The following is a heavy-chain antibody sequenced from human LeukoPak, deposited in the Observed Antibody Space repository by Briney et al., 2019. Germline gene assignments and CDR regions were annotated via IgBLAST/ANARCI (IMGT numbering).Heavy chain of an antibody. D-gene: IGHD3-10*01. CDR3: ANSPGNYGSGSYYIYYFDY. J-gene: IGHJ4*02. CDR2: IWYDGSNK. Sequence: GGSLRLSCAASGFTFDDYGMSWVRQAPGKGLEWVAFIWYDGSNKYYADSVKGRFTISRDNSKNTLYLQMNSLRAEDTAVYYCANSPGNYGSGSYYIYYFDYWGQGTLVTVSS. V-gene: IGHV3-30*02. CDR1: GFTFDDYG.